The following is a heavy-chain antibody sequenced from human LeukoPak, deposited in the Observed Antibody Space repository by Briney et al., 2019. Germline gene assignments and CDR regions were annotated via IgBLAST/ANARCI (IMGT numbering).Heavy chain of an antibody. Sequence: GASVKVSCKASGYTFTRYYMHWVRQAPGQGLEWMGWINPNSGGTNYAQKFQGRVTMTRDTSISTAYMELSRLRSDDTAVYYCARGRGRYYDSRGRPFFDYWGQGTLVTVSS. CDR3: ARGRGRYYDSRGRPFFDY. CDR1: GYTFTRYY. CDR2: INPNSGGT. V-gene: IGHV1-2*02. D-gene: IGHD3-22*01. J-gene: IGHJ4*02.